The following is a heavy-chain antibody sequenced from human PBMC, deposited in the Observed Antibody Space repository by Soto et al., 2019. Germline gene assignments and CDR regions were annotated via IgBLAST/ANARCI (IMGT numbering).Heavy chain of an antibody. V-gene: IGHV4-30-4*01. CDR1: GGSISSGDYY. CDR3: ARTIYDILTGFWFDP. Sequence: QVQLQESGPGLVKPSQTLSLTCTVSGGSISSGDYYWSWIRQPPGKGLEWLGYIYYSGSTYYNPSLKSRVTISVDTSKNQFSLKLSSVTAADTAVYYCARTIYDILTGFWFDPWGQGTLVTVSS. D-gene: IGHD3-9*01. J-gene: IGHJ5*02. CDR2: IYYSGST.